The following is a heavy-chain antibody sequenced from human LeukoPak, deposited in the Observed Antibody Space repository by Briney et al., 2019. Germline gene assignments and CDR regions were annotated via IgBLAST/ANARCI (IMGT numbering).Heavy chain of an antibody. CDR2: IIPIFGTA. J-gene: IGHJ5*02. V-gene: IGHV1-69*06. D-gene: IGHD3-10*01. Sequence: SVKVSCKASGGTFSSYAISWVRQAPGQGLEWMGGIIPIFGTANYAQKFQGRVTITADKSTSTAYMELSSLRSEDTAVYYCARGDYGSGSSISLLNWFDPWGQGTLVTVSS. CDR3: ARGDYGSGSSISLLNWFDP. CDR1: GGTFSSYA.